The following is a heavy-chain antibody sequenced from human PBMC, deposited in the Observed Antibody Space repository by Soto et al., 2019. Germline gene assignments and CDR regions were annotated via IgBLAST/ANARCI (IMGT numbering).Heavy chain of an antibody. V-gene: IGHV3-53*01. CDR2: IYSGGST. CDR1: GFTVTNKY. CDR3: ARVDYGDHGWYFDL. Sequence: EVQLVESGGGLIQPGGSLRLSCAASGFTVTNKYMTWVRQAPGKGLEWVSVIYSGGSTSYADSVKGRFTISRDNSKNILYLQMNSLRAEDTAVYYCARVDYGDHGWYFDLWGRGTLVTVSS. D-gene: IGHD4-17*01. J-gene: IGHJ2*01.